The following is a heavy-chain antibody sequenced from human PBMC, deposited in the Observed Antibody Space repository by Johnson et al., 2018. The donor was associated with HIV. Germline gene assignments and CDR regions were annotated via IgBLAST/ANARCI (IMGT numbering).Heavy chain of an antibody. CDR3: ARDWLTSRAVAGTSAFDI. D-gene: IGHD6-19*01. J-gene: IGHJ3*02. CDR1: GFTFDDYG. CDR2: INWNGGNT. Sequence: VQLVESGGGVVRPGGSLRLSCAASGFTFDDYGMSWVRQVPGKGLEWVSGINWNGGNTGSVDSVKGRFTISRDNAKNSLYLKMNSLRADDTALYYCARDWLTSRAVAGTSAFDIWGQGTMVTVSS. V-gene: IGHV3-20*04.